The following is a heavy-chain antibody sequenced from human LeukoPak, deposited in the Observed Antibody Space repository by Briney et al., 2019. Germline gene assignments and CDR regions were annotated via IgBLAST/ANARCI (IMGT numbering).Heavy chain of an antibody. Sequence: GGSLRLSCTASGFTFSSYSMNWVRQAPGKGLEWVSSISSSSRYIYYADSVKGRFTISRDSGKNSLYLQMNSLRAEDAAVYYCARDLTTSSTAYFHHWGQGTLVTVSS. CDR1: GFTFSSYS. CDR3: ARDLTTSSTAYFHH. V-gene: IGHV3-21*01. J-gene: IGHJ1*01. D-gene: IGHD6-6*01. CDR2: ISSSSRYI.